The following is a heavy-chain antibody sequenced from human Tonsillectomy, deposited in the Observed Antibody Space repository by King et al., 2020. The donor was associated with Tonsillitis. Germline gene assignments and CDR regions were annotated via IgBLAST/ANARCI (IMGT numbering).Heavy chain of an antibody. D-gene: IGHD3-22*01. Sequence: VQLVESGGGVVQPGRSLRLSCAASGFTLSSYAMHWVRQAPGKGLEWVAVISYDGSNKYYADSVKGRFTISGDNSKNTLYLQMNRLRAEDTAVYYCARDYYESSGLDYWGQGTQVTVSS. V-gene: IGHV3-30-3*01. CDR3: ARDYYESSGLDY. CDR1: GFTLSSYA. J-gene: IGHJ4*02. CDR2: ISYDGSNK.